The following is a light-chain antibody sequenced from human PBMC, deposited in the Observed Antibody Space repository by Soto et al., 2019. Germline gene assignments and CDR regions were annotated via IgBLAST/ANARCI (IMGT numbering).Light chain of an antibody. CDR1: QRVFYSSNNGNY. Sequence: DSVMTQSPDSLAVSLGERATINFKYSQRVFYSSNNGNYLAWYQQKPGQPPTLLIYWASTRESGVPDRFSGSGSGTDFTLTISSLQAEDVAVYYCQHYYSSPPTFGQGTKLEIK. J-gene: IGKJ2*01. V-gene: IGKV4-1*01. CDR2: WAS. CDR3: QHYYSSPPT.